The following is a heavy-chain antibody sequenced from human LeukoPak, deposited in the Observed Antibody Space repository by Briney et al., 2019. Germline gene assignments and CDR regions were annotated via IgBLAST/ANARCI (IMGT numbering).Heavy chain of an antibody. CDR1: GYRFTSYW. V-gene: IGHV5-51*01. Sequence: GESLKISCKGSGYRFTSYWIAWVRQMPGKGLEWMGIIYPGDSDTRYSPSFQGQVSIPADQSIRTAYLQWSSLKASDTAMYYCARLSRTVWARGVMPHRCFFDYWGQGTLVTVSS. D-gene: IGHD3-16*01. CDR2: IYPGDSDT. CDR3: ARLSRTVWARGVMPHRCFFDY. J-gene: IGHJ4*02.